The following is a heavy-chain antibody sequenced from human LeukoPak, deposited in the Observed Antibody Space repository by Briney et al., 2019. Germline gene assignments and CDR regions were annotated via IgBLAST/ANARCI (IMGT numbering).Heavy chain of an antibody. Sequence: PSETLSLTCTVSGGSISSSSYYWGWIRQPPGKGLEWIGSIYYSGSTYYNPSLKSRVTISVDTSKNQFSLKLSSVTAADTAVYYCARLNLDEYYDFWSGNYWYYYYMDVWGKGTTVTVSS. V-gene: IGHV4-39*01. CDR2: IYYSGST. D-gene: IGHD3-3*01. J-gene: IGHJ6*03. CDR3: ARLNLDEYYDFWSGNYWYYYYMDV. CDR1: GGSISSSSYY.